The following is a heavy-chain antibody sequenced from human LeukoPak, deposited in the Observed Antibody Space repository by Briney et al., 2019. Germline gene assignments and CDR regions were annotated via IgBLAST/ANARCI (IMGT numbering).Heavy chain of an antibody. CDR3: AKDRPNYYGSNGHYYRRDGDY. V-gene: IGHV3-23*01. Sequence: GGSLRLSCAASEFTFSIYAMSWVRQAPGKGLEWDSSITSAGENTFYTGSVKGRFTISRDNSRNTLYLQMNSLRAEDTAIYYCAKDRPNYYGSNGHYYRRDGDYWGQGTLVTVSS. CDR1: EFTFSIYA. J-gene: IGHJ4*02. D-gene: IGHD3-22*01. CDR2: ITSAGENT.